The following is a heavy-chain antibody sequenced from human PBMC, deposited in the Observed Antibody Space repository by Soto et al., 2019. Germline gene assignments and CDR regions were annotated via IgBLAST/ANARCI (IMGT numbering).Heavy chain of an antibody. CDR1: GYTLTELS. CDR3: ATGLVDSSGYFPGPLGY. D-gene: IGHD3-22*01. CDR2: FDPEDGET. Sequence: EASVKVSCKVSGYTLTELSMHWVRQAPGKRFLWMGGFDPEDGETIYAQKFQGRVTMTEDTSTDTAYMELSSLRSEDTAVYYCATGLVDSSGYFPGPLGYWGQGTLVTVSS. V-gene: IGHV1-24*01. J-gene: IGHJ4*02.